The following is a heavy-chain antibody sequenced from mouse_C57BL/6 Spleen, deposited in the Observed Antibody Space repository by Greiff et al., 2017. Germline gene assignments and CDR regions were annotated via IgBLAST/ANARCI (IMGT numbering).Heavy chain of an antibody. CDR2: IYPRDGST. Sequence: QVHVKQSGPELVKPGASVKLSCKASGYTFTSYDINWVKQRPGQGLEWIGWIYPRDGSTKYNEKFKGKATLTVDTSSSTAYMELHSLTSEDSAVYFCARLFYYYGSSPAWFAYWGQGTLVTVSA. D-gene: IGHD1-1*01. CDR3: ARLFYYYGSSPAWFAY. J-gene: IGHJ3*01. CDR1: GYTFTSYD. V-gene: IGHV1-85*01.